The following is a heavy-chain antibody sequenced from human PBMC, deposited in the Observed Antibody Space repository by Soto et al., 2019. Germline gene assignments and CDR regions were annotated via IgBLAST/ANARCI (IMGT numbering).Heavy chain of an antibody. V-gene: IGHV3-30-3*01. CDR2: LADDGSKE. J-gene: IGHJ6*02. Sequence: QVQLVESGGGVVQPGGSLRLSCAASGFTFRNHAMHWVRQAPGKGLECLAGLADDGSKEFYRDSVKGRFNVSRDNSKNTLYLHMDSLRSEDTGVYYCARGDREDILVVVGARPGEYGIDIWGQGTTVTVSS. CDR1: GFTFRNHA. CDR3: ARGDREDILVVVGARPGEYGIDI. D-gene: IGHD2-15*01.